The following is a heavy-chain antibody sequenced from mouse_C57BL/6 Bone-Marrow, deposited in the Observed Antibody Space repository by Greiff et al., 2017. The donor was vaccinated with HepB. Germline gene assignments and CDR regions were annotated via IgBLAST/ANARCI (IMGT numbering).Heavy chain of an antibody. Sequence: QVQLQQPGAELVMPGASVKLSCKASGYTFTSYWMHWVKQRPGQGLEWIGEMDPSDSYTNYNQKFKGKSTLTVDKSSSTAYMQLSSLTSEDSAVYYCAKEKYGNYVDYFDYWGQGTTLTVSS. CDR2: MDPSDSYT. J-gene: IGHJ2*01. CDR3: AKEKYGNYVDYFDY. D-gene: IGHD2-10*02. CDR1: GYTFTSYW. V-gene: IGHV1-69*01.